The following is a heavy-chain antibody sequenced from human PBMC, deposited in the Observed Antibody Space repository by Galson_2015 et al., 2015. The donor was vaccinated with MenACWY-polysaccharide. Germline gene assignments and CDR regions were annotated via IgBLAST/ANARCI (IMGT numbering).Heavy chain of an antibody. D-gene: IGHD2-2*01. CDR2: IHSTGTT. CDR1: GGSISSSY. CDR3: AKWGDCSSTPCFSHWFDP. V-gene: IGHV4-4*07. Sequence: ETLSLTCTVSGGSISSSYWAWIRQPAGKGLEFIGRIHSTGTTHYNPSLMGRVTMSVDTSKNQFSLTLTSVTAADTAVYYCAKWGDCSSTPCFSHWFDPWGQGTLVTVSS. J-gene: IGHJ5*02.